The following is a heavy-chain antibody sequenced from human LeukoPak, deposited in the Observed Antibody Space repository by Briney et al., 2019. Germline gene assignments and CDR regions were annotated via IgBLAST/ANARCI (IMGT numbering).Heavy chain of an antibody. D-gene: IGHD3-16*02. J-gene: IGHJ3*02. Sequence: ASVKVYCKASGYTFTSYAMNWVRQAPGQGLEWMGWINTNTGNPTYAQGCTGRFVFSLDTSVSTAYLQISSLKAEDTAVYYCASRLGELSFDAFDIWGQGTMVTVSS. CDR2: INTNTGNP. V-gene: IGHV7-4-1*02. CDR1: GYTFTSYA. CDR3: ASRLGELSFDAFDI.